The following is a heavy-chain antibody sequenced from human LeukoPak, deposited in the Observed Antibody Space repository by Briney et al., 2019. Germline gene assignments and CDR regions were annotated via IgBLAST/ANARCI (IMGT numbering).Heavy chain of an antibody. J-gene: IGHJ6*03. CDR2: ISSSGSTI. CDR1: GFTFSDYY. V-gene: IGHV3-11*04. CDR3: ARVVSEASYYYYYYMDV. Sequence: VGSLRLSCAASGFTFSDYYMSWIRQAPRKGLEWVSYISSSGSTIYYADSVKGGFTISRDNAKNSLYLQMNSLRAEDTAVYYCARVVSEASYYYYYYMDVWGKGTTVTVSS. D-gene: IGHD3-3*02.